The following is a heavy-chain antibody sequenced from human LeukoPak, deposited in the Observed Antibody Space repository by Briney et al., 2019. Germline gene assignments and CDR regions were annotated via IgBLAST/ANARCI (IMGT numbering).Heavy chain of an antibody. D-gene: IGHD3-10*01. J-gene: IGHJ4*02. CDR3: ARQSYGSGSSYAYFDY. CDR1: GYSFTSYW. CDR2: IYPGDSDT. Sequence: GESLKICCKGSGYSFTSYWIGWVRQMAGKGLEWMVSIYPGDSDTRYSPSFQGQVTISADKSISTAYLKWSSLKPSDTAMSHCARQSYGSGSSYAYFDYWGPGTLVTVSS. V-gene: IGHV5-51*01.